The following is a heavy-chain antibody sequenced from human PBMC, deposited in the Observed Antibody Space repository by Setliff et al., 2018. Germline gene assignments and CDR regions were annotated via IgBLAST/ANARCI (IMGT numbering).Heavy chain of an antibody. Sequence: ASVKVSCKASGYTFTNYDINWVRQATGQGLEWMGWINPNSGNTGYAQKFHGRVTMTRNTSISTAYMELNSPRSEDTAVYFCARAPAYVGNLMVVVTTEGYYFDSWGQGTLVTVSS. CDR3: ARAPAYVGNLMVVVTTEGYYFDS. V-gene: IGHV1-8*02. J-gene: IGHJ4*02. CDR1: GYTFTNYD. CDR2: INPNSGNT. D-gene: IGHD3-22*01.